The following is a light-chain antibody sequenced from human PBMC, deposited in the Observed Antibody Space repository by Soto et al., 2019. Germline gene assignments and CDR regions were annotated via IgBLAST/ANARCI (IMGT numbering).Light chain of an antibody. J-gene: IGKJ3*01. V-gene: IGKV3-15*01. CDR2: GVA. Sequence: EIVMTQSPATLSVSPGARATLSCRASQRVSSNLAWFQQKPGQAPRILIYGVAPRATGFPAWFSGSVSGTEFTLTVISLLSEDFAVYYGRHYCNSPLFTFGPGTKVYIK. CDR3: RHYCNSPLFT. CDR1: QRVSSN.